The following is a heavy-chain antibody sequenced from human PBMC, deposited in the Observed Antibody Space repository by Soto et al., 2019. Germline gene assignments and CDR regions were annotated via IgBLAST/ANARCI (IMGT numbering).Heavy chain of an antibody. Sequence: QVQLVQSGAEVKKPGSSVKVSCKASGGTLSSYAISWVRQAPGQGLEWMGGIIPIFGTANYAQKFQGRVTITADESTSTAYMELSSLRSEDTAVYYCARDRGICSGGSCYSFLDYWGQGTLVTVSS. CDR1: GGTLSSYA. J-gene: IGHJ4*02. D-gene: IGHD2-15*01. CDR2: IIPIFGTA. V-gene: IGHV1-69*01. CDR3: ARDRGICSGGSCYSFLDY.